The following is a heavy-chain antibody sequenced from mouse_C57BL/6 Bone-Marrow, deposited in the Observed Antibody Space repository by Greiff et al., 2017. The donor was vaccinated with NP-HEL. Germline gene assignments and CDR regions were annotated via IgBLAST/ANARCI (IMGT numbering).Heavy chain of an antibody. J-gene: IGHJ4*01. Sequence: QVQLQQPGAELVKPGASVKMSCKASGYTFTSYWITWVKQRPGQGLEWIGDIYPGSGSTNYNEKFKSKATLTVDTSSSTAYMQLSSLASEDSAVYYCARDGNYFYAMDYWGQGTSVTVSS. CDR1: GYTFTSYW. V-gene: IGHV1-55*01. D-gene: IGHD2-1*01. CDR2: IYPGSGST. CDR3: ARDGNYFYAMDY.